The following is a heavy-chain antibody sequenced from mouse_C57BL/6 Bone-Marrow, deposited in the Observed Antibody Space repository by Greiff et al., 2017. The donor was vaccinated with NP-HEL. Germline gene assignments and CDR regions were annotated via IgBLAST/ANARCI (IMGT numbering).Heavy chain of an antibody. V-gene: IGHV14-4*01. CDR2: IDPENGDT. CDR3: IPYYGNPFDY. Sequence: EVQLQQSGAELVRPGASVKLSCTASGFNIKDDYMHWVKQRPEQGLEWIGWIDPENGDTEYASKFQGKATITADTSSNTAYLQLSSLTSEDTAVYYCIPYYGNPFDYWGQGTTLTVSS. J-gene: IGHJ2*01. CDR1: GFNIKDDY. D-gene: IGHD2-10*01.